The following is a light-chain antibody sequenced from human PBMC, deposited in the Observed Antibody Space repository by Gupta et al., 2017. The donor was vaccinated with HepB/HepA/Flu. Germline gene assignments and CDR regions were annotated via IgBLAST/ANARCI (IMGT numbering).Light chain of an antibody. CDR2: EVS. J-gene: IGLJ1*01. CDR3: CSDAGSTFYV. V-gene: IGLV2-23*02. Sequence: QSSLPQPASVSGSPGQSITISCTGTSSDGGSYNLGSWYQQHPGKAPKLMIYEVSKRATGVSNRFSGSKTGNTASLTISGREDEDEADYYCCSDAGSTFYVFGTGTKVTVL. CDR1: SSDGGSYNL.